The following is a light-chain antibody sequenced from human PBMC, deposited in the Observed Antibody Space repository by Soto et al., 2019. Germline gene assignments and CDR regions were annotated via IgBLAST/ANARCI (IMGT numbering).Light chain of an antibody. CDR2: DVS. CDR1: QGVTTN. Sequence: PVTLSLSPGERAALSCRAGQGVTTNFAWYQQKSGQSPRLLIYDVSIRATGVPARFSGTGSETDFTLTISGLQSEDSAVYFCQQYNNWPFSFGQGTRLEIK. CDR3: QQYNNWPFS. J-gene: IGKJ5*01. V-gene: IGKV3-15*01.